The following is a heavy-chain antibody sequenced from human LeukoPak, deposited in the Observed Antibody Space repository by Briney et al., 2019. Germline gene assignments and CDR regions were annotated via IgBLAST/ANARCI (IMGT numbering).Heavy chain of an antibody. J-gene: IGHJ4*02. V-gene: IGHV1-2*02. D-gene: IGHD6-19*01. CDR2: INPNSAGT. Sequence: ASVKVSFKASGYTFSDYYIHWVRQVPGQGLEWMGWINPNSAGTKFAQKFQGRVIMTGGTSISTAYMELSRLRSDDTAVYYCAAPDSSVWTSDFDHWGQGTLVTVSS. CDR1: GYTFSDYY. CDR3: AAPDSSVWTSDFDH.